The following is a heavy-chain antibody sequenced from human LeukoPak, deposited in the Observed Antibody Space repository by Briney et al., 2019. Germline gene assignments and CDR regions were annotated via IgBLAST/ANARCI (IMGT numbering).Heavy chain of an antibody. J-gene: IGHJ4*02. D-gene: IGHD3-22*01. CDR3: AKGRRRLRTYYYDSSGYLFFDY. CDR2: ISGSGGST. V-gene: IGHV3-23*01. CDR1: GFTFSSYA. Sequence: GGSLRLSCAASGFTFSSYAMSWVRQAPGKGLEWVSAISGSGGSTYYADSVKGRFTISRDNSKNTLYLQMNSLRAEDTAVYYCAKGRRRLRTYYYDSSGYLFFDYWGQGTLVTVSS.